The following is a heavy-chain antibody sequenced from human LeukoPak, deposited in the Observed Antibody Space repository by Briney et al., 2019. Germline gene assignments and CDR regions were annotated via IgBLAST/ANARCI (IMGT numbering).Heavy chain of an antibody. CDR2: IKEDGSEK. D-gene: IGHD2-8*01. CDR1: GFTFTSYW. CDR3: ARIYLKMASAS. V-gene: IGHV3-7*01. J-gene: IGHJ5*02. Sequence: GGSLRLSCAASGFTFTSYWLSWVGQAPGKGLEWVSNIKEDGSEKYYVDSVKGRFTISRDNAKNSVSLQMNSLRAEDTAVYYCARIYLKMASASWGQGTLVTVSS.